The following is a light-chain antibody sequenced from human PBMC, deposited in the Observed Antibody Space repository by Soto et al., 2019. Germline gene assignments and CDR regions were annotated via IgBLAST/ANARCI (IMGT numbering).Light chain of an antibody. CDR3: QQYYSTPIT. CDR1: QSFLYSSNNKNY. J-gene: IGKJ5*01. CDR2: WAS. V-gene: IGKV4-1*01. Sequence: DIVMTQSPDSLALSLCDRATINCKSIQSFLYSSNNKNYLAWYQQKPGQPPKLLIYWASTRESGVPDRFSGSGSGTDFTLTISSLQAEDVAVYYCQQYYSTPITFGQGTRLEI.